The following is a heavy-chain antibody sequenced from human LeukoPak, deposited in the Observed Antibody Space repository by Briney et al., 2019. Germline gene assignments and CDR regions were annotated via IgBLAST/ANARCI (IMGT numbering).Heavy chain of an antibody. CDR1: GFTFSSYA. CDR2: VSGSGSRT. D-gene: IGHD3-22*01. J-gene: IGHJ4*02. CDR3: VKRDYSDSSTYSPLFDY. V-gene: IGHV3-23*01. Sequence: GGSLRLSCAASGFTFSSYAMTWVRQAPGQGLEWVSGVSGSGSRTYYADSVKGRFTISRDNSKNTLYLQMNSLRTEDTAVYYCVKRDYSDSSTYSPLFDYWGQGTLVTVSS.